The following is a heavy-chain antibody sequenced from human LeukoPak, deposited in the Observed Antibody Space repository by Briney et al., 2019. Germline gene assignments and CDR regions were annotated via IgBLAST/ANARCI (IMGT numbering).Heavy chain of an antibody. D-gene: IGHD7-27*01. CDR2: ISSSGRTI. CDR1: GFIFSDYE. V-gene: IGHV3-48*03. J-gene: IGHJ4*02. Sequence: GGSLRLSCATSGFIFSDYEMNWVRQAPGKGLEWVSYISSSGRTIFYADSVKGRFTISRGTSKNTLYLQMNSLRAEDTAVYYCAKDRPLNWGYYFDYWGQGTLVTVSS. CDR3: AKDRPLNWGYYFDY.